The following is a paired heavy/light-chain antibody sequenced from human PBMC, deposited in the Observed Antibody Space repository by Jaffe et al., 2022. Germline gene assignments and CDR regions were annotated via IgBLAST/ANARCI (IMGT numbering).Light chain of an antibody. CDR3: QQSYSIRFT. J-gene: IGKJ3*01. CDR2: TAS. CDR1: QSISSY. Sequence: DIQMTQSPSSLSASVGDRVTITCRASQSISSYLNWYQRKPGKAPKLLIYTASNLQSGVPSRFSGSGSGTDFTLTISSLQPEDFATYYCQQSYSIRFTFGPGTKVDIK. V-gene: IGKV1-39*01.
Heavy chain of an antibody. V-gene: IGHV4-59*01. CDR2: IYYSGST. CDR3: ARGGQRVATIFDY. Sequence: QVQLQESGPGLVKPSETLSLTCTVSGDSISTYYWNWIRQPPGKGLEWIGYIYYSGSTNYNPSLKSRVTISVDTSKNQFSLKLSSVTAADTAVYYCARGGQRVATIFDYWGQGTLVTVSS. J-gene: IGHJ4*02. D-gene: IGHD5-12*01. CDR1: GDSISTYY.